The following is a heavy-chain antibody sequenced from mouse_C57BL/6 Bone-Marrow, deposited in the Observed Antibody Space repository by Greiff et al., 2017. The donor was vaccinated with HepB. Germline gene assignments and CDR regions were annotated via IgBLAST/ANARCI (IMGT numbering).Heavy chain of an antibody. Sequence: DVQLVESEGGLVQPGSSMKLSCTASGFTFSDYYMAWVRQVPEKGLEWVANINYDGSSTYYLDSLKSRFIISRDNAKNILYLQMSSLKSEDTATYYCARGYGNYVGWYFDVWGTGTTVTVSS. D-gene: IGHD2-10*02. CDR3: ARGYGNYVGWYFDV. V-gene: IGHV5-16*01. J-gene: IGHJ1*03. CDR1: GFTFSDYY. CDR2: INYDGSST.